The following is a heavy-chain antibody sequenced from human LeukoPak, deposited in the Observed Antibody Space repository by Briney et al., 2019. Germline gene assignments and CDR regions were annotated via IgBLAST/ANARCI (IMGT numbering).Heavy chain of an antibody. D-gene: IGHD1-26*01. J-gene: IGHJ3*02. CDR3: ENVSYSGSYDNLAFDI. CDR1: VGPFSIHY. V-gene: IGHV4-59*11. CDR2: IYYSGST. Sequence: SETLSLTCTVSVGPFSIHYWSWIRQPPAKALECIGYIYYSGSTNYNPSLKIRVTISVDTSTNKFSLKLSSVTAADTAVYYCENVSYSGSYDNLAFDIWGQGTMVTVSS.